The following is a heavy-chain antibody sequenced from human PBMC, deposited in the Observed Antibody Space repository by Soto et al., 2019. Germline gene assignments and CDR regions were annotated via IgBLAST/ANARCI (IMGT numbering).Heavy chain of an antibody. Sequence: QITLNESGPTVVRPTETLTLTCRFSGFSLTTSGVGVGWIRQSPGKAPEWLALIYWDDDKRYSTSLKSRLTITEDTSKNQVVPTVSDLDPPDTATYYCAHRVLRTVFGLVTTTAIYFDFWGQGTPVAVSS. V-gene: IGHV2-5*02. CDR2: IYWDDDK. CDR1: GFSLTTSGVG. CDR3: AHRVLRTVFGLVTTTAIYFDF. J-gene: IGHJ4*02. D-gene: IGHD3-3*01.